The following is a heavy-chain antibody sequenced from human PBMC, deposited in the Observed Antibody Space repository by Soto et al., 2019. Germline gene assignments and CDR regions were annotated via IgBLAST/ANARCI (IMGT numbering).Heavy chain of an antibody. D-gene: IGHD6-13*01. CDR2: IYYSGST. CDR3: AREGVSSSWYNYYGMDV. CDR1: GGSISSYY. J-gene: IGHJ6*02. Sequence: SETLSLTCTVSGGSISSYYWSWIRQPPGKGLEWIGYIYYSGSTNYNPSLKSRVTISVDTSKNQFSLKLSSVTAADTAVYYCAREGVSSSWYNYYGMDVWGQGTSVTVSS. V-gene: IGHV4-59*01.